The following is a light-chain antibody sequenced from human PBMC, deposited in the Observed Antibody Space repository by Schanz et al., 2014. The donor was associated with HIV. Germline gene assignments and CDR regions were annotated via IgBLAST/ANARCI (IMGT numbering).Light chain of an antibody. V-gene: IGKV3D-20*02. CDR2: GAS. Sequence: EIVLTQSPGTLSLSPGERATLSCRASQSVSSSYLAWYQQKPGQAPRLLIYGASSRATGIPDRVSGSGSGTDFTLTISSLEPEDFAVYYCQQRTNWPPWTFGQGTKVEFK. CDR3: QQRTNWPPWT. J-gene: IGKJ1*01. CDR1: QSVSSSY.